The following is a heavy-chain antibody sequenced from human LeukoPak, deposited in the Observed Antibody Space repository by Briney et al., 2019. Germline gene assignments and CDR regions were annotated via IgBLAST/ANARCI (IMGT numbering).Heavy chain of an antibody. J-gene: IGHJ3*02. D-gene: IGHD3-22*01. CDR3: ARGHDSSGYYYVNHAFDI. V-gene: IGHV3-48*03. CDR2: ISSSGSTI. Sequence: GGSLRLSCAASGFTFSSYEMNWVRQAPGKGLEWVSYISSSGSTIYYADSVKGRFTISRDNAKNSLYLQMNSLRAEDTAVYYCARGHDSSGYYYVNHAFDIWGQGTMVTVSS. CDR1: GFTFSSYE.